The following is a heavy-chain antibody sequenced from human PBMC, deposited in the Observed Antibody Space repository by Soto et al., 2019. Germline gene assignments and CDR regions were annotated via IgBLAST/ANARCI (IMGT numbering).Heavy chain of an antibody. CDR1: GFPFSSYC. Sequence: GGALRLSCAASGFPFSSYCMHWVRQAPGKGLEWVAVISYDGSNKYYADSVKGRFTISRDNSKNTLYLQMNSLRAEDTAVYYCAKSYGDYAFWYYGMDVWGQGTTVTVSS. CDR3: AKSYGDYAFWYYGMDV. CDR2: ISYDGSNK. D-gene: IGHD4-17*01. V-gene: IGHV3-30*18. J-gene: IGHJ6*02.